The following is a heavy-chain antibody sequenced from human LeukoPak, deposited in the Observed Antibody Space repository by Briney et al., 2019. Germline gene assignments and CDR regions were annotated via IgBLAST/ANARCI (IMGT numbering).Heavy chain of an antibody. CDR3: AKRGLPWELLADAFDI. CDR1: GFTFSRNS. V-gene: IGHV3-21*04. D-gene: IGHD1-26*01. J-gene: IGHJ3*02. CDR2: ISTSSSYI. Sequence: GGSLRLSCAASGFTFSRNSMNWVRQAPGKGLEWVSSISTSSSYIYYADSVKGRFTISRDNARNSLYLQMNSLRAEDTAVYYCAKRGLPWELLADAFDIWGQGTMVTVSS.